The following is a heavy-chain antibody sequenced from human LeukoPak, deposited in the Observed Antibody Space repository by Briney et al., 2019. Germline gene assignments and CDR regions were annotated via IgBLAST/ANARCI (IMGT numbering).Heavy chain of an antibody. D-gene: IGHD3-10*01. CDR3: ARDYASSKRGFYFYMDV. J-gene: IGHJ6*03. Sequence: SQTLSLTCAISGDSVSSNNAAWNWMRQSPSRGLEWLGRTYSRSRWYNDYAVSVKSRVIISPDTSKNQFSLQLNSVTPEDTALYFCARDYASSKRGFYFYMDVWGKGTTVTVSS. V-gene: IGHV6-1*01. CDR2: TYSRSRWYN. CDR1: GDSVSSNNAA.